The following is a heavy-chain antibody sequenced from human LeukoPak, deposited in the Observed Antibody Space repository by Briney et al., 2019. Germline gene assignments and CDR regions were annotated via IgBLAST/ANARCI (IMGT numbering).Heavy chain of an antibody. J-gene: IGHJ4*02. V-gene: IGHV1-18*01. CDR2: ISAYNGNT. Sequence: ASVKVSCKASGYTFTSYGISWVRQAPGQGLEWMGWISAYNGNTNYAKKLQGRVTMTTDTSTSTAYMELRSLRSDDTAVYYCAREPLEMATIPLDYWGQGTLVTVSS. CDR1: GYTFTSYG. CDR3: AREPLEMATIPLDY. D-gene: IGHD5-24*01.